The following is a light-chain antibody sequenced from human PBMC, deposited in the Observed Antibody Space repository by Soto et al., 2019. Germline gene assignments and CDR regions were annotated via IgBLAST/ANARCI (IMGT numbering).Light chain of an antibody. J-gene: IGKJ1*01. CDR3: MQALQTPPA. V-gene: IGKV2-28*01. CDR1: QSLLHSNGYNY. CDR2: LGS. Sequence: DIVMTQSPLSLPVTPGEPASISCRSSQSLLHSNGYNYLDWYLQKPGQSPQFLIYLGSNRASGAPDRFRGSGSRTDFTLKISRVEAEDVGVYYCMQALQTPPAFGQGTKVEIK.